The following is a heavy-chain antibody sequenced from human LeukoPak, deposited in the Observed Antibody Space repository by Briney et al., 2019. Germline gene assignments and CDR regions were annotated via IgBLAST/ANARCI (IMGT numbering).Heavy chain of an antibody. J-gene: IGHJ4*02. CDR2: IYYSGST. V-gene: IGHV4-59*01. Sequence: SETLSLTCTVSGGSISSYYWSWIRQPPGKGLEWIGYIYYSGSTNYNPSLKSRVTISVDTSKNQFSLKLSSVTAADTAVYYCARAALGFRELQNNYFDYWGQGTLVTVSS. D-gene: IGHD3-10*01. CDR3: ARAALGFRELQNNYFDY. CDR1: GGSISSYY.